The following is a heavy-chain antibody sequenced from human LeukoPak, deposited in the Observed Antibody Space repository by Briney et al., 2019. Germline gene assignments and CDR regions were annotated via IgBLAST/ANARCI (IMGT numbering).Heavy chain of an antibody. CDR2: INSDGSSI. V-gene: IGHV3-74*01. Sequence: GGSLRLSCAASGFTFSSHWMHWVRQAPGKGLVWVSRINSDGSSISYADSVKGRFTISRDNAKNTLYLQMNSLRAEDTAVYYCANIAARPGYYFDYWGQGTLVTVSS. J-gene: IGHJ4*02. CDR3: ANIAARPGYYFDY. D-gene: IGHD6-6*01. CDR1: GFTFSSHW.